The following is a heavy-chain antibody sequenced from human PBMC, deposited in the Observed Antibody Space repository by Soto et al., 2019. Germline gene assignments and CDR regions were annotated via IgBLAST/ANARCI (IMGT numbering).Heavy chain of an antibody. J-gene: IGHJ6*02. CDR1: SSSLGDNY. Sequence: PSDTLSLTCAVFSSSLGDNYWAWIRQSPAKGLEWIGEVHPSGSTDYNPSLKSRLTLSLDTSKNQFSLKVASVTAADTAVYFCARGKPSGYRFGPRNFFYYGLDVWGPGTTVS. V-gene: IGHV4-34*01. CDR2: VHPSGST. CDR3: ARGKPSGYRFGPRNFFYYGLDV. D-gene: IGHD5-18*01.